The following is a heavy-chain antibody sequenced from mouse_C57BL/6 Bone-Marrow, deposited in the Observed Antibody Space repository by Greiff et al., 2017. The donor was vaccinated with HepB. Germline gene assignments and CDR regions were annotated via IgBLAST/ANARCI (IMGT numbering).Heavy chain of an antibody. CDR1: GFTFSDYY. CDR2: ISNGGGST. D-gene: IGHD1-1*01. J-gene: IGHJ2*01. Sequence: EVMLVESGGGLVQPGGSLKLSCAASGFTFSDYYMYWVRQTPEKRLEWVAYISNGGGSTYYPDTVKGRFTISRDKAKNTLYLQMSRLKSEDTAMYYCARHEYYGSLDYWGQGTTLTVSS. V-gene: IGHV5-12*01. CDR3: ARHEYYGSLDY.